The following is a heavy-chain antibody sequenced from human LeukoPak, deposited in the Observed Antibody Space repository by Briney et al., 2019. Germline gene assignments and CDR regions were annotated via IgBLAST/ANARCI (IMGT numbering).Heavy chain of an antibody. CDR2: ISAYNGNT. J-gene: IGHJ3*02. V-gene: IGHV1-18*04. Sequence: ASVKVSCKASGYAFTGYYMHWVRQAPGQGLEWMGWISAYNGNTNYAQKLQGRVTMTTDTSTSTAYMELRSLRSDDTAVYYCASSLRDHAFDIWGQGTMVTVSS. CDR3: ASSLRDHAFDI. CDR1: GYAFTGYY.